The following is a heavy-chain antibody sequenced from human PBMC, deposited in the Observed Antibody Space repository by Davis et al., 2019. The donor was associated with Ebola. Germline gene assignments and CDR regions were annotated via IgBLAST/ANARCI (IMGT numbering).Heavy chain of an antibody. CDR3: ARGDLIAVAGRGWYFDL. CDR2: INHSGST. J-gene: IGHJ2*01. V-gene: IGHV4-34*01. Sequence: PGGSLRLSCAVYGGSFSGYYWSWIRQPPGKGLEWIGEINHSGSTNYNPSLKSRVTISVDTSKNQFSLKLSSVTAADTAVYYCARGDLIAVAGRGWYFDLWGRGTLVTVSS. CDR1: GGSFSGYY. D-gene: IGHD6-19*01.